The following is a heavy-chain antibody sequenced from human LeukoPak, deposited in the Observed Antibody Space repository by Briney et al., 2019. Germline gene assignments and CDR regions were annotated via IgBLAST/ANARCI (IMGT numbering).Heavy chain of an antibody. CDR2: ISISVRTI. V-gene: IGHV3-11*04. CDR3: ARDYGYWGASEIDY. CDR1: GGSFSGYY. J-gene: IGHJ4*02. D-gene: IGHD7-27*01. Sequence: LTRAVYGGSFSGYYWSWIRHPPQEGLWRVSYISISVRTIYNTDPVKGRFTISRDNAKNSLHLQMNSLRAEDTAVYYCARDYGYWGASEIDYWGQGTLVTVSS.